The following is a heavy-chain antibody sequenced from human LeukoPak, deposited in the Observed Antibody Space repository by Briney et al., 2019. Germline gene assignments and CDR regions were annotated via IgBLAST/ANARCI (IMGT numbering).Heavy chain of an antibody. CDR3: ARDYYDSLTGYYSSFDY. CDR1: GFTFSAYS. J-gene: IGHJ4*02. Sequence: GGSLRLSCAASGFTFSAYSMNWVRQAPGKGLEWVSPISSRSTNIYYADSVKGRFTISRDNAKNSLYLQMNSLRGEDTAVYYCARDYYDSLTGYYSSFDYWGQGTLVTVSS. V-gene: IGHV3-21*01. CDR2: ISSRSTNI. D-gene: IGHD3-9*01.